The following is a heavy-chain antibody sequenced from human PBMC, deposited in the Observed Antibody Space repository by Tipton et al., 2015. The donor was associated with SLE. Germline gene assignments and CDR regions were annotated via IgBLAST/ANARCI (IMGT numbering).Heavy chain of an antibody. CDR1: GFTFSSYA. J-gene: IGHJ2*01. D-gene: IGHD4-17*01. CDR3: ARRAVTNNWYFDL. CDR2: IYVGGDT. Sequence: SLRLSCAASGFTFSSYAMGWVRQAPGKGLEWVSVIYVGGDTYYGDSVKGRFTISRDNSKNTLYLQLNGLRPEDTALYFCARRAVTNNWYFDLWGRGTLVTVSS. V-gene: IGHV3-23*03.